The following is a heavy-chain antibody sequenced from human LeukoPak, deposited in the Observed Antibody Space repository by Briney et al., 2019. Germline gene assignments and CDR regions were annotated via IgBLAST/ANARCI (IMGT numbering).Heavy chain of an antibody. V-gene: IGHV3-7*01. CDR1: GFTFNDFW. CDR2: IKGDGSEE. J-gene: IGHJ4*02. Sequence: GGSLRLSCAASGFTFNDFWMSWVRQAPGKGPEWVASIKGDGSEEQYVDSVRGRFSISRDNAKNTLYLQMNSLRAEDTAVYYCARDLSHCSGGSCYSAHFDYWGQGTLVTVSS. D-gene: IGHD2-15*01. CDR3: ARDLSHCSGGSCYSAHFDY.